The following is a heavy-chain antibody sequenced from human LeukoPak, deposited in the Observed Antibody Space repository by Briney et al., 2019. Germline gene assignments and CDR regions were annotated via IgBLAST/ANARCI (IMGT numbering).Heavy chain of an antibody. CDR2: ISYDGSNK. J-gene: IGHJ5*02. CDR3: ASAITIFGVVIS. D-gene: IGHD3-3*01. V-gene: IGHV3-30*03. Sequence: GRSLRLSCAASGFTFSSYGMHWVRQAPGKGLEWVAVISYDGSNKYYADSVKGRFTISRDNSKNTLYLQMNSLIAEDTAVYYCASAITIFGVVISWGQGTLVTVSS. CDR1: GFTFSSYG.